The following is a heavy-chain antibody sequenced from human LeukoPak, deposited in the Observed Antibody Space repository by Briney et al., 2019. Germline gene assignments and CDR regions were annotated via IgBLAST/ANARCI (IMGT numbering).Heavy chain of an antibody. CDR3: ARELLYSDVDTAMADAFDI. V-gene: IGHV3-66*01. Sequence: GGSLRLSCAASGFTVSSNYMSWVRQAPGKGLEWVSVIYSGGSTYYADSVKGRFTISRDNAKNSLYLQMSSLRAEDTAVYYCARELLYSDVDTAMADAFDIWGQGTMVTVSS. D-gene: IGHD5-18*01. J-gene: IGHJ3*02. CDR1: GFTVSSNY. CDR2: IYSGGST.